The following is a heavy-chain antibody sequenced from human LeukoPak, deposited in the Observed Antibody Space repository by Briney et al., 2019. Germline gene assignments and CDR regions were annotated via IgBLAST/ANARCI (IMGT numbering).Heavy chain of an antibody. Sequence: ASVKVSCKASGYTFTSYGISWVRQAPGHGLEWMGWISAYNGNTNYAQKLQGRVTMTTDTSTSTAYMELRSLRSDDTAVYYCARVDHRGKAFDIWGQGTMVTVSS. CDR1: GYTFTSYG. CDR3: ARVDHRGKAFDI. J-gene: IGHJ3*02. V-gene: IGHV1-18*01. D-gene: IGHD5-24*01. CDR2: ISAYNGNT.